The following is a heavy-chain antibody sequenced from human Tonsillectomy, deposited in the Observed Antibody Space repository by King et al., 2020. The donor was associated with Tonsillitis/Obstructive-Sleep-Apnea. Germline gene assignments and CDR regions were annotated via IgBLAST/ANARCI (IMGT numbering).Heavy chain of an antibody. D-gene: IGHD6-6*01. V-gene: IGHV4-34*01. Sequence: VQLQQWGAGLLKPSETLSLTCAVYGGSFSGYYWSWIRQLPGKGLEWIGEINHSGSTNYNPSLKSRVTISVDTSKNQFFLKLSSVTAADTAVYYCARGPEYSSSPETEFDYWGQGTLVTVSS. CDR1: GGSFSGYY. CDR2: INHSGST. J-gene: IGHJ4*02. CDR3: ARGPEYSSSPETEFDY.